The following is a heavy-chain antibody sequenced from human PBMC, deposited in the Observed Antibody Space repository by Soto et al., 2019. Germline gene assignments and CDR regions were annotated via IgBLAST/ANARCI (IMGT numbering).Heavy chain of an antibody. Sequence: QLLQSGGGLVQPGGSLRLSCAVSGFSLGPYGVTWVRQTPEKGLEWVTGFSGGSGAIFYADSVRGRFTISRDSSTAYLQMNNLSPEDTAVYFCARCNGFGASWGQGSVVTVSS. CDR3: ARCNGFGAS. D-gene: IGHD3-10*01. J-gene: IGHJ5*02. V-gene: IGHV3-23*01. CDR1: GFSLGPYG. CDR2: FSGGSGAI.